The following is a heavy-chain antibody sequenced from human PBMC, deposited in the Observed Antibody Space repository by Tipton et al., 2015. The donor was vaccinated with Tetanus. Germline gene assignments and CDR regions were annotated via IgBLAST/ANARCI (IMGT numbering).Heavy chain of an antibody. Sequence: SLRLSCAASGFTFSSYAMSWVRQAPGKGLEWVSAISGSGGSTYYADSVKGRFTISRDNSKNTLYLQMNSLRAEDTAVYYRAKESLHYDILTGYNYWGQGTLVTVSS. V-gene: IGHV3-23*01. J-gene: IGHJ4*02. CDR2: ISGSGGST. CDR3: AKESLHYDILTGYNY. CDR1: GFTFSSYA. D-gene: IGHD3-9*01.